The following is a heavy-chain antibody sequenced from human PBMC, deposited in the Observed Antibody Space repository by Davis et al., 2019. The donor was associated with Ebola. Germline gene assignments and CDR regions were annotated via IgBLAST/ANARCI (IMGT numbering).Heavy chain of an antibody. CDR3: ARQVGVVATIIPYWYFDL. J-gene: IGHJ2*01. CDR2: IYPGDSDT. Sequence: GESLKISCKGSGYSFTSYWIGWVRQIPGKGLEWMGIIYPGDSDTRYSPSFQGQVTISADKSISTAYLQWSSLKASDTAMYYCARQVGVVATIIPYWYFDLWGRGTLVTVSS. V-gene: IGHV5-51*01. D-gene: IGHD5-12*01. CDR1: GYSFTSYW.